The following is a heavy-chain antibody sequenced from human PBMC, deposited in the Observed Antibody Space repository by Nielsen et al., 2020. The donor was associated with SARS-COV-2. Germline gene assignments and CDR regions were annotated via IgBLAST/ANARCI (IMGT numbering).Heavy chain of an antibody. D-gene: IGHD4-23*01. V-gene: IGHV3-11*01. CDR3: ARHLRWSTGHYSDY. Sequence: GESLKISCAASGFPFSDFYMTWIRQAPGKGLEWVSHISGGGGTIYYADPVKGRFTISRDNAKNTPYLQMNSLRAEDTALYYCARHLRWSTGHYSDYWGLGTLVTVSA. CDR2: ISGGGGTI. J-gene: IGHJ4*02. CDR1: GFPFSDFY.